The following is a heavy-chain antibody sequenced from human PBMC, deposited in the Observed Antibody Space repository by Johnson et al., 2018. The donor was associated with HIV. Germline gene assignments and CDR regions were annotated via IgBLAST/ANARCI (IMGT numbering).Heavy chain of an antibody. CDR3: VREIQSYGGNFGGAFDI. Sequence: VQLVESGGGLVQPGGSLRLSCAASGFIFSGYWMNWVRQAPGKGLEWVAGIKYDGSGKFCVDSVKGRFTISRDNAKDSLFLQMNSLRAEDTAVYYCVREIQSYGGNFGGAFDIWGQGTMVTVSS. D-gene: IGHD4-23*01. J-gene: IGHJ3*02. CDR2: IKYDGSGK. CDR1: GFIFSGYW. V-gene: IGHV3-7*01.